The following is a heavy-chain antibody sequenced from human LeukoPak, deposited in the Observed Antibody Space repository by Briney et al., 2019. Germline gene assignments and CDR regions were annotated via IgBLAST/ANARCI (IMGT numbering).Heavy chain of an antibody. CDR3: ARGLHTAVFDY. Sequence: SQTLSLTCTVSGGSISSGSYYWSWIRQPAGKGLEWIGRIYTSGSTNYNPSLKSRVTMSVDTSKNQFSLKLSSVTAADTAVYYCARGLHTAVFDYWGQGTLVTVSS. V-gene: IGHV4-61*02. J-gene: IGHJ4*02. D-gene: IGHD5-24*01. CDR2: IYTSGST. CDR1: GGSISSGSYY.